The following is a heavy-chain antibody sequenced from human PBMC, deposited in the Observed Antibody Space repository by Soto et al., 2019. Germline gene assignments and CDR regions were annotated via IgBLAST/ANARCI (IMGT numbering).Heavy chain of an antibody. CDR2: IYPGDSDT. J-gene: IGHJ4*02. Sequence: PGESLNISCKGSVYTFATHWIAWVRQMPGKGLELMGIIYPGDSDTRYSPSFQGQVTISADKSFSTAYLQWSSLKASDTAIYFCARLELTGLDYWGQGTLVTVSS. V-gene: IGHV5-51*01. CDR1: VYTFATHW. CDR3: ARLELTGLDY. D-gene: IGHD3-9*01.